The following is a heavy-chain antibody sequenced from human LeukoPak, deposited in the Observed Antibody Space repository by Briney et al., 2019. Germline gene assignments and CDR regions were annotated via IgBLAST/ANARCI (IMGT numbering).Heavy chain of an antibody. V-gene: IGHV4-30-4*08. D-gene: IGHD2-21*02. J-gene: IGHJ5*02. CDR1: GGSIISNSHN. CDR3: AREYGDDNWFDP. Sequence: PSETLSLTCTVSGGSIISNSHNWGWIRQPPGKGLEWIGYIYYSGSTYYNPSLKSRVTISVDTSKNQFSLKLSSVTAADTAVYYCAREYGDDNWFDPWGQGTLVTVSS. CDR2: IYYSGST.